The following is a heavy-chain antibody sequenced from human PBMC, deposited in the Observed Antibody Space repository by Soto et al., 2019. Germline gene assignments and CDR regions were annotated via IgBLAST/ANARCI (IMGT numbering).Heavy chain of an antibody. V-gene: IGHV1-18*01. D-gene: IGHD3-9*01. J-gene: IGHJ4*02. CDR2: ISAYNGNT. CDR3: ARDDDILTGYHTIDY. CDR1: GYTFTSYG. Sequence: ASVKVSCKASGYTFTSYGISWVRQAPGQGLEWMGWISAYNGNTDYAQKLQGRVTMTTDTSTSTAYMELRSLRSDDTAVYYCARDDDILTGYHTIDYWGQGTLVTVSS.